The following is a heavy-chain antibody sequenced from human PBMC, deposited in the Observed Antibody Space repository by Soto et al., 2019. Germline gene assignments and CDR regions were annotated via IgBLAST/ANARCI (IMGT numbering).Heavy chain of an antibody. CDR3: ARDSIMGGFDY. J-gene: IGHJ4*02. V-gene: IGHV4-30-2*06. Sequence: SETLSLTCAVSGGSINSGGYAWSWIRQSPGKGLEWIGYIFPAGRTSYNPSLESRVNMSVDRSRNQFSLKVASVTAADTAVYYCARDSIMGGFDYWGQGTLVTVSS. CDR1: GGSINSGGYA. D-gene: IGHD3-16*01. CDR2: IFPAGRT.